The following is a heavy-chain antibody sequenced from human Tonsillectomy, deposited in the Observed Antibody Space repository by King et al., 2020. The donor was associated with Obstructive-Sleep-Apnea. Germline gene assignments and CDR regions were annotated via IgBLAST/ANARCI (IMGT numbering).Heavy chain of an antibody. V-gene: IGHV3-48*04. Sequence: VQLVESGGGLVQPGGSLRLSCAASGFTFSGYNMNWVRQAPGQGLEWGSYISSSSSNIYYADSVKGRFTISRDNAKNSLYLQMNSLRAEDTAVYYCARDLVPDAFDIWGQGTMVTVSS. CDR1: GFTFSGYN. J-gene: IGHJ3*02. CDR2: ISSSSSNI. CDR3: ARDLVPDAFDI. D-gene: IGHD6-13*01.